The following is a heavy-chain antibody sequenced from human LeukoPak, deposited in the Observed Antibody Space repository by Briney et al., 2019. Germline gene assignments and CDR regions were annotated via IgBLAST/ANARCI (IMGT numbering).Heavy chain of an antibody. J-gene: IGHJ5*02. V-gene: IGHV1-18*01. CDR3: ARGLGITMVRQPSGGWFDP. CDR2: ISAYNGNT. D-gene: IGHD3-10*01. CDR1: VYTFPSYG. Sequence: ASVTVSRKSSVYTFPSYGISWVRQAPGQALEWMGWISAYNGNTNYAQKFQGRVTMTTDTSTSTAYMELRSLRSDDTAVYYCARGLGITMVRQPSGGWFDPWGQGTLVTVSS.